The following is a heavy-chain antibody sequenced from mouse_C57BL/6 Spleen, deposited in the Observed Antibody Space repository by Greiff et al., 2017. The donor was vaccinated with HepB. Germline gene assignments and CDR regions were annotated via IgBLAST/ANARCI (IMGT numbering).Heavy chain of an antibody. V-gene: IGHV1-69*01. CDR3: ARGNWERYFDV. J-gene: IGHJ1*03. CDR2: IDPSDSYT. CDR1: GYTFTSYW. D-gene: IGHD4-1*01. Sequence: QVQLQQPGAELVMPGASVKLSCKASGYTFTSYWMHWVKQRPGQGLEWIGEIDPSDSYTNYNQKFKGKSTLTVDKSSSTAYMQLSSLTSEDSAVYYCARGNWERYFDVWGTGTTVTVSS.